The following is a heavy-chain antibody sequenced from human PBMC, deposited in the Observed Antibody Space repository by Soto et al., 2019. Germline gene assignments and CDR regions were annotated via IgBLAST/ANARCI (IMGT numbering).Heavy chain of an antibody. D-gene: IGHD6-13*01. J-gene: IGHJ5*02. V-gene: IGHV3-74*01. CDR3: ERDDDSSSYVFNWFDP. CDR2: INSDGSST. Sequence: PGGSLRLSCAASGFPFSSYWMHWVRQAPGKGLVWVSRINSDGSSTSYADSVKGRFTISRDNAKNTLYLQMNSLRAEDTAVYYCERDDDSSSYVFNWFDPWGQGTLVTVSS. CDR1: GFPFSSYW.